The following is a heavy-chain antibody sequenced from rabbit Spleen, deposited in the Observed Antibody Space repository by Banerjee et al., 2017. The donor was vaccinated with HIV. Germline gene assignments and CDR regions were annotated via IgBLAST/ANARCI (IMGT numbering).Heavy chain of an antibody. V-gene: IGHV1S40*01. D-gene: IGHD1-1*01. J-gene: IGHJ6*01. Sequence: QSLEESGGGLVQPEGSLTLTCTASGFSFSSSYYMCWVRQAPGKGLECIACIYGDRSGSTYYANWAKGRFTISRTSSTTVTLRMTSLTAADRAAYFCARDLVGVIGWNFYLWGPGTLVTVS. CDR1: GFSFSSSYY. CDR3: ARDLVGVIGWNFYL. CDR2: IYGDRSGST.